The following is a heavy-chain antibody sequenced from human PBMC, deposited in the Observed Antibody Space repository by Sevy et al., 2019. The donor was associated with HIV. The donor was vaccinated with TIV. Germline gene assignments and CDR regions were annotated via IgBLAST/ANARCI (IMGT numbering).Heavy chain of an antibody. CDR2: INWNGGST. V-gene: IGHV3-20*01. D-gene: IGHD1-26*01. Sequence: GGSLRLSCAASGFTFDDYGMSWVRQAPGKGLEWVSGINWNGGSTGYADSVKGRFTISRDNAKNSLYLQMNSLRAEDMALYHCARVGYSGSFTADAFDIWGQGTMVTVSS. J-gene: IGHJ3*02. CDR1: GFTFDDYG. CDR3: ARVGYSGSFTADAFDI.